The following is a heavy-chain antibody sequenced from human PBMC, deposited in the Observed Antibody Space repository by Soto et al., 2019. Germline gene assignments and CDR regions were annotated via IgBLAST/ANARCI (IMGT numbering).Heavy chain of an antibody. V-gene: IGHV1-69*13. Sequence: SVKVSCKASVGTLRSYAISCLRQAPGQGLERMRGIIPIFGTANYAQKFQGRVKITPDESTSTAYMELSGLRSEDTAVYYCPKGSEGTDYWRQATLVTVAS. CDR2: IIPIFGTA. CDR3: PKGSEGTDY. CDR1: VGTLRSYA. D-gene: IGHD1-26*01. J-gene: IGHJ4*02.